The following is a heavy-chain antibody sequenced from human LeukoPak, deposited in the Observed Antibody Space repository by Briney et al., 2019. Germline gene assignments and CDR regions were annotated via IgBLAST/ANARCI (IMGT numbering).Heavy chain of an antibody. CDR2: FNHNWGA. D-gene: IGHD3-10*01. V-gene: IGHV4-34*01. Sequence: PSETLSLTCAVYGGSFSGYYWTWFRQPPGKGLEWIGEFNHNWGAKYNPSLKSRVTISVDTSNNHLSLSLNSVTTADTAVYYCAASLWFGIYPDYWGQGSLVTVSS. J-gene: IGHJ4*02. CDR1: GGSFSGYY. CDR3: AASLWFGIYPDY.